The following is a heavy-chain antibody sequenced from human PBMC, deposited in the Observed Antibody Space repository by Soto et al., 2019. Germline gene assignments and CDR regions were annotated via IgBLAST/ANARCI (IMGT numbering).Heavy chain of an antibody. CDR2: VYYNGNT. Sequence: SLTCSVSGGSVSSYXWSWIRQPPGKGLEWIGYVYYNGNTNYNPSLKSRVTISVDTSRNQFSLRLSSVTAADTAVYYCGRGPYNGVLHWGQGTLVTVSS. CDR3: GRGPYNGVLH. CDR1: GGSVSSYX. D-gene: IGHD3-10*01. V-gene: IGHV4-59*02. J-gene: IGHJ4*02.